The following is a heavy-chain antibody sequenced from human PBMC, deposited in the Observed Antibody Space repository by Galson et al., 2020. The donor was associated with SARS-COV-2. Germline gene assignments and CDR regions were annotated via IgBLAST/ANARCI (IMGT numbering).Heavy chain of an antibody. CDR1: GFTFSSYA. CDR2: ISYDGSNK. J-gene: IGHJ3*02. Sequence: SLKISCAASGFTFSSYAMHWVRQAPGKGLEWVAVISYDGSNKYYADSVTGRFTISRDNSKNTLYLQMNSLRAEDTAVYYCARETNDYSNYGLGAFDSWGQGTMVTVSS. D-gene: IGHD4-4*01. V-gene: IGHV3-30*04. CDR3: ARETNDYSNYGLGAFDS.